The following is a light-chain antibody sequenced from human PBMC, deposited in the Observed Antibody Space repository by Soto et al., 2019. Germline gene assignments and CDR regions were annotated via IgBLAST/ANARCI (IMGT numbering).Light chain of an antibody. CDR3: LQGLRIPKT. CDR1: QSRLDINGNTY. CDR2: LAS. Sequence: DIVLTQSPLSLPVTPGEPASISCRSSQSRLDINGNTYLDWYLQKPGQSPQLLLYLASNRASGVPDRFSGSGSGRDFTLKISRVEAEDVGVYYCLQGLRIPKTFGQGPKVEIK. J-gene: IGKJ1*01. V-gene: IGKV2-28*01.